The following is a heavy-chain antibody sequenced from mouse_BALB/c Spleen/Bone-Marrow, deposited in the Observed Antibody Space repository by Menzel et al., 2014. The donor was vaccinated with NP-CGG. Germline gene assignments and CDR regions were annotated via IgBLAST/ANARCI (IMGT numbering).Heavy chain of an antibody. V-gene: IGHV14-3*02. CDR1: GFNIKDTY. J-gene: IGHJ4*01. CDR2: IDPANGNT. Sequence: EVKLVESGAELVKPGASVKLSCTASGFNIKDTYMHWVKQRPEQGLEWIGRIDPANGNTKSDPKFQGKATITADTSSNTAYLQLSSLTSEDTAVYYCAREATYAMDYWGQGTSVTVSS. CDR3: AREATYAMDY. D-gene: IGHD3-2*02.